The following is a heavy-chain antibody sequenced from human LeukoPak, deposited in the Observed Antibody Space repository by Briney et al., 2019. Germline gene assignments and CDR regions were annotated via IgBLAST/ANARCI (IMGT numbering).Heavy chain of an antibody. CDR3: ARDHYGSGSYPRWFDP. V-gene: IGHV1-69*13. CDR2: IIPIFGTA. CDR1: GGTFSSYA. J-gene: IGHJ5*02. D-gene: IGHD3-10*01. Sequence: GASVKVSCKASGGTFSSYAISWVRQAPGQGLEWMGGIIPIFGTANYAQKFQGRVTITADESTSTAYMELSSLRSEDTAVYYCARDHYGSGSYPRWFDPWGQGTLVTVSS.